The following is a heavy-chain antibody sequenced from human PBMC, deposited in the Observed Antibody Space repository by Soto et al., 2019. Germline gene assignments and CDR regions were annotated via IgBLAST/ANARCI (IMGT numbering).Heavy chain of an antibody. CDR1: GFTFSSYA. CDR2: ISSNGGST. CDR3: ASSYYYDSSGYSFDP. V-gene: IGHV3-64*01. Sequence: PGGSLRLSCAASGFTFSSYAMHWVRQAPGKGLEYVSAISSNGGSTYYANSVKGRFTISRDNSKNTLYLQMGSLRAEDMAVYYCASSYYYDSSGYSFDPWGQGTLVTVSS. J-gene: IGHJ5*02. D-gene: IGHD3-22*01.